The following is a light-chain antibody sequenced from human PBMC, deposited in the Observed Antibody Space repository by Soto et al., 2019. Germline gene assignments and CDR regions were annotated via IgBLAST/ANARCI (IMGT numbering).Light chain of an antibody. CDR2: GPS. CDR3: QQYGSSPWT. CDR1: QSVSD. V-gene: IGKV3-20*01. Sequence: EIVLTQSPGTLSLSPGERATLSCRASQSVSDLAWYQLKPGQAPRLLIYGPSTSATGIPDRVSGSGSGTDFTLTISGLEPEDFAVYYWQQYGSSPWTFGQGTKVEIK. J-gene: IGKJ1*01.